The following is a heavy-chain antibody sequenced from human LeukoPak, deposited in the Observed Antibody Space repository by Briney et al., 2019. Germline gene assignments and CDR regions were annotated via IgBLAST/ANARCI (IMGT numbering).Heavy chain of an antibody. Sequence: ASVKVSCKASGYTFTSFDIHWVRPAPGQGLEWMGWMNPNSGNTGYAQKFQGRVTMTRNTSISTAYMDLSSLRSEDTAVYFCARGILRFYGYNYWGQGTLVTVSS. D-gene: IGHD5-18*01. CDR1: GYTFTSFD. J-gene: IGHJ4*02. V-gene: IGHV1-8*01. CDR2: MNPNSGNT. CDR3: ARGILRFYGYNY.